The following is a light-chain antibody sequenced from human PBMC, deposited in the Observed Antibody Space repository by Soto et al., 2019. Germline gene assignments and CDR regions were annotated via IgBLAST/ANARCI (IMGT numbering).Light chain of an antibody. CDR1: QSVSSN. Sequence: EIVMTQSPVTLSVSPGERATLSCRAGQSVSSNLAWYQQKPGQAPRLLIYGASTRATGIPDRFSGSGSGTDFTLTISRLEREDFAVYYCQQYSASPRTFGQGTKVDIK. CDR3: QQYSASPRT. J-gene: IGKJ1*01. V-gene: IGKV3D-15*01. CDR2: GAS.